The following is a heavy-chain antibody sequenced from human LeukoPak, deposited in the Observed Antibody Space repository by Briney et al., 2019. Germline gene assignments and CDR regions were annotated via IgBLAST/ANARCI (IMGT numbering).Heavy chain of an antibody. CDR1: GGSISSSSYY. CDR3: ARQGGRDGYNRR. J-gene: IGHJ4*02. V-gene: IGHV4-39*01. CDR2: IYYSGST. D-gene: IGHD5-24*01. Sequence: SETLSVTCTVSGGSISSSSYYWGWIRQPPGKGLEWIGSIYYSGSTYYNPSLKSRVTISVDTSKNQFSLKLSSVTAADTAVYYCARQGGRDGYNRRWGQGTLVTVSS.